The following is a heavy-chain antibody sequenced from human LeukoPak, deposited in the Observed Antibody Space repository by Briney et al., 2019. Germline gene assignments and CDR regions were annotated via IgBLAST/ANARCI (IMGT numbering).Heavy chain of an antibody. CDR2: ISSSGTSI. Sequence: GGSLRLSCAASGFTFSSYEMNWVRQAPGKGLEWVSYISSSGTSIYYADSVKGRSTMSRDTAKNSLYLQMNSLRAEDTAVYYCARDHVVRGVYFDYWGQGTLVTVSS. CDR3: ARDHVVRGVYFDY. J-gene: IGHJ4*02. V-gene: IGHV3-48*03. CDR1: GFTFSSYE. D-gene: IGHD3-10*01.